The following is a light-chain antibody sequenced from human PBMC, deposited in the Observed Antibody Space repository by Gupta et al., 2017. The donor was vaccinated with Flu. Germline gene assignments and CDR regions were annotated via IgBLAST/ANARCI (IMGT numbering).Light chain of an antibody. V-gene: IGKV3-15*01. Sequence: ATLSVSPGERATLSCRASQSVSSNLAWYQQKPGQAPRLLIYGASTRATGIPARFSGSGYGTEFTLTISSRQSEDFAVYYCQQYNNWPPGTFGQGTKMEIK. CDR3: QQYNNWPPGT. CDR2: GAS. J-gene: IGKJ2*02. CDR1: QSVSSN.